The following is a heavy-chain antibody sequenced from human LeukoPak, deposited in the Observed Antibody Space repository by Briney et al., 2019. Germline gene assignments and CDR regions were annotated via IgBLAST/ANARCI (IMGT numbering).Heavy chain of an antibody. D-gene: IGHD6-19*01. CDR3: ARDQQWLVGFDY. V-gene: IGHV3-23*01. J-gene: IGHJ4*02. CDR1: GFTFRNYA. Sequence: GGSLRLSCVASGFTFRNYAMSWVRQAPGKGLEWVSVISGSGGSTFYADSVKGRFTISRDNSKNTLYLQMNSLRAEDTAVYYCARDQQWLVGFDYWGQGTLVTVSS. CDR2: ISGSGGST.